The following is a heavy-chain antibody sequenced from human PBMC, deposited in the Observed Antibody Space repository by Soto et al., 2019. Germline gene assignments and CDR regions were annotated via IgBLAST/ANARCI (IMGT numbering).Heavy chain of an antibody. V-gene: IGHV4-34*01. Sequence: PSETLSLTCAVYDGPVNGYYWNWIRQPPGNGLERIREINLTGGTHYNPSLKSRVTMSVDTSTNQFSLRLSSVTAADTAIYYCATRITVFGLLLPPFDPWGQGTQVTVSS. CDR3: ATRITVFGLLLPPFDP. D-gene: IGHD3-3*01. CDR2: INLTGGT. J-gene: IGHJ5*02. CDR1: DGPVNGYY.